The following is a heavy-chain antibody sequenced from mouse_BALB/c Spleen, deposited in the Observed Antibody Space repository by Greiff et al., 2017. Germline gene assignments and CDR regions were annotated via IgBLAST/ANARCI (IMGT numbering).Heavy chain of an antibody. Sequence: VKLQESGPGLVAPSQSLSITCTVSGFSLTSYGVHWVRQPPGKGLEWLGVIWAGGSTNYNSALMSRLSISKDNSKSQVFLKMNSLQTDDTAMYYCARDDYDGRAYWGQGTLVTVSA. V-gene: IGHV2-9*02. J-gene: IGHJ3*01. CDR2: IWAGGST. D-gene: IGHD1-1*01. CDR1: GFSLTSYG. CDR3: ARDDYDGRAY.